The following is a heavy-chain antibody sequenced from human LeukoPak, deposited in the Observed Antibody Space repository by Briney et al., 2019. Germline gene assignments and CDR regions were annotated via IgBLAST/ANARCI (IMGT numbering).Heavy chain of an antibody. CDR1: GFTFSSYA. CDR3: AKDSEDDYGDCGNVYYMDV. D-gene: IGHD4-17*01. J-gene: IGHJ6*03. CDR2: ISGSGGST. V-gene: IGHV3-23*01. Sequence: GGSLRLSCAASGFTFSSYAMSWVRQAPGKGLEWVSAISGSGGSTYYADSVKGRFTISRDNSKNTLYLQMNSLRAEDTAVYYCAKDSEDDYGDCGNVYYMDVWGKGTTVTVSS.